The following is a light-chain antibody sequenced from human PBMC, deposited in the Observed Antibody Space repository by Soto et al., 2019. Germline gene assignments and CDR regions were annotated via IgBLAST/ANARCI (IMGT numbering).Light chain of an antibody. CDR1: SSNIGSNS. V-gene: IGLV1-44*01. CDR3: AAWDDSLDGRV. Sequence: LTQPPSASGTPGQRVTFSCSGSSSNIGSNSVHWYQQLPGTAPKLLICRNDQRPSGVPDRFSGSKSGTSASLAISGLQSEDEADYYCAAWDDSLDGRVFGTGTKVTVL. J-gene: IGLJ1*01. CDR2: RND.